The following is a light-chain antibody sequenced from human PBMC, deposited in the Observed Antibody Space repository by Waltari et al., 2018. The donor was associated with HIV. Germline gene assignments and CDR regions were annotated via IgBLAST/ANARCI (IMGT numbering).Light chain of an antibody. J-gene: IGKJ5*01. CDR1: QSISSN. Sequence: EVVMPQSPATVSVFSGERATPSCRASQSISSNLAWYQHKPGQAPRLLIDGASTRATGIPARFSGSGSGTEFILSISSLQSEDFAVYFWQQYNNWPTFGQGTRLEIK. V-gene: IGKV3-15*01. CDR3: QQYNNWPT. CDR2: GAS.